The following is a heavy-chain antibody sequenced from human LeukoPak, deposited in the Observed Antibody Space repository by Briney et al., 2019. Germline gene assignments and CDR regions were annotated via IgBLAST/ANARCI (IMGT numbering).Heavy chain of an antibody. CDR3: ARASYDILTGYSFDY. CDR2: ISAYNGNT. J-gene: IGHJ4*02. Sequence: GASVKVSCKASGYTFTSYGISWVRQAPGQGLEWMGWISAYNGNTNYAQKFQGRVTMTRDTSISTAYMELSRLRSDDTAVYYCARASYDILTGYSFDYWGQGTLVTVSS. CDR1: GYTFTSYG. D-gene: IGHD3-9*01. V-gene: IGHV1-18*01.